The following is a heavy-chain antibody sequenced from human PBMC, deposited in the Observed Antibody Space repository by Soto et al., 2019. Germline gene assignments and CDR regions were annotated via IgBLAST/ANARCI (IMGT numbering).Heavy chain of an antibody. V-gene: IGHV1-69*01. D-gene: IGHD3-3*01. CDR3: ASGTKYDFWRGYGAFDI. Sequence: QVQLVQSGAEVKKPGSSEKVSCKASGGTFSSYAISWVRQAPGQGLEWMGGIIPIFGTANYAQKFQGRVTITADESTSTAYMDLSSLRSEDTAVYYCASGTKYDFWRGYGAFDIWGQGTMVTVSS. CDR2: IIPIFGTA. J-gene: IGHJ3*02. CDR1: GGTFSSYA.